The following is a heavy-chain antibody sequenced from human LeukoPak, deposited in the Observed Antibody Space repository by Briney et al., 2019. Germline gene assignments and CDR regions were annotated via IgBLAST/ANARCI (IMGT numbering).Heavy chain of an antibody. V-gene: IGHV3-48*01. J-gene: IGHJ4*02. CDR2: ISLSSSTI. Sequence: PGGSLRLSCAASGFTFSTYSMNWVRQAPGKGLEWVSYISLSSSTIYYADSVKGRFTISRDNAKNSLYLQMNSLRAEDTAVYYCARRSPNYYFDYWGQGTPVTVSS. CDR1: GFTFSTYS. CDR3: ARRSPNYYFDY.